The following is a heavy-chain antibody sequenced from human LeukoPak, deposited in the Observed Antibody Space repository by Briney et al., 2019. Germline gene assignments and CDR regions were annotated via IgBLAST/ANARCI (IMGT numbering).Heavy chain of an antibody. CDR1: GYTFTSYG. V-gene: IGHV1-18*01. J-gene: IGHJ6*02. CDR2: INPNTGDI. D-gene: IGHD1-1*01. Sequence: ASVKVSCKASGYTFTSYGISWVRQAPGQGLEWMGWINPNTGDINYAQKFQGRVTMTRDTSISTAYMELTILRSNDTAVYYCVSGSYGVSANGMDVWGQGTMVTVSS. CDR3: VSGSYGVSANGMDV.